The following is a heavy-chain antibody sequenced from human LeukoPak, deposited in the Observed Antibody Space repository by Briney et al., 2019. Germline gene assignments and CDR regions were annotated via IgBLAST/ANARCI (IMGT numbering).Heavy chain of an antibody. CDR2: IRLDGSNK. Sequence: PGGSLRLSCAASGFTFSAYAMHWVRQAPGKGLEWVAFIRLDGSNKNYGDSVKGRFTISRGNSKNTLYLEMNSLRSEDTAVYYCAKTGEGYYFDYWGQGTLVTVSS. V-gene: IGHV3-30*02. D-gene: IGHD7-27*01. CDR1: GFTFSAYA. J-gene: IGHJ4*02. CDR3: AKTGEGYYFDY.